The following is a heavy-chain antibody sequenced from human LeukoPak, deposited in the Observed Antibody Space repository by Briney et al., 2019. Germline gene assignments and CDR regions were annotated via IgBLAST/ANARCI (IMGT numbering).Heavy chain of an antibody. J-gene: IGHJ4*02. V-gene: IGHV3-7*01. CDR3: ARDLAAGGPCNY. CDR1: GFTFSGYW. CDR2: IKQDGSEK. D-gene: IGHD6-13*01. Sequence: GGSLRLSCAASGFTFSGYWISWVRQAPGKGLEWVANIKQDGSEKYYVDSVRGRFTISRDHAKNSLFLQMDSLRVEDTAVYYCARDLAAGGPCNYWGQGTLVTVSS.